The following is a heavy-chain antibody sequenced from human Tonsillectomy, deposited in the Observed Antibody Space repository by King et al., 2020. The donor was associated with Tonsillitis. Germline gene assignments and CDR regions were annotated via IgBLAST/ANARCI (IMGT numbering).Heavy chain of an antibody. CDR3: ARPGPREYSVYDPYWYFDL. Sequence: QLVQSGAEVKKPGESLKISCQGSGYSFTTSWIGWVRQMPGKGLEWMGIIYPRDSDIRYSPSFQGQVTISADKSISTAYLQWSSLKASDTAMYYCARPGPREYSVYDPYWYFDLWGRGTLVTVSS. D-gene: IGHD5/OR15-5a*01. J-gene: IGHJ2*01. CDR1: GYSFTTSW. V-gene: IGHV5-51*01. CDR2: IYPRDSDI.